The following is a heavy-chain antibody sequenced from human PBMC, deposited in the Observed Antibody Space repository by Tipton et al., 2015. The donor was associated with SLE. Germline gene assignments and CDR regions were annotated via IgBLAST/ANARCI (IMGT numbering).Heavy chain of an antibody. D-gene: IGHD1-7*01. CDR1: GGSFSGYY. CDR2: INHSGST. CDR3: ARHELSIDY. J-gene: IGHJ4*02. Sequence: TLSLTCAVYGGSFSGYYWSWIRQPPGKGLEWIGEINHSGSTYYSPSLKSRVTISVDTSKNQFSLKLSSVTAADTAVYYCARHELSIDYWGQGTLVTVSS. V-gene: IGHV4-34*01.